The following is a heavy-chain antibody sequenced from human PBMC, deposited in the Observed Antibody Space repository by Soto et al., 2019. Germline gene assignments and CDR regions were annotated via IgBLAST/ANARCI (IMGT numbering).Heavy chain of an antibody. Sequence: QVQLRESGPGLVMPSQTLSLTCTVSGDSISGGNKYWSWIRQAPGKGLEWIGYIFSSGTTYYNPSLKSRLTMSLDTSQNPFSLRLASVTDADSAVYYCARVPSPFDYYYAMDVWGQGTTVTVSS. CDR3: ARVPSPFDYYYAMDV. J-gene: IGHJ6*02. CDR1: GDSISGGNKY. V-gene: IGHV4-30-4*01. D-gene: IGHD3-16*01. CDR2: IFSSGTT.